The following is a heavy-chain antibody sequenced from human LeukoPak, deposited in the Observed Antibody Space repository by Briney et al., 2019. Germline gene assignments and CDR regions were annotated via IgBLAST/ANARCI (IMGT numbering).Heavy chain of an antibody. CDR2: IYDSETT. D-gene: IGHD6-13*01. J-gene: IGHJ4*02. CDR1: GVSMRNHY. CDR3: ATRPGGSTCHGVFDF. Sequence: QSSETLSLTCTVSGVSMRNHYWSWIRQPPGKGLEWIGYIYDSETTNYNPSLKSRVTMSLDTSKNQFSLKLSSVTAADTALYYCATRPGGSTCHGVFDFWSRGTLVTVSS. V-gene: IGHV4-59*11.